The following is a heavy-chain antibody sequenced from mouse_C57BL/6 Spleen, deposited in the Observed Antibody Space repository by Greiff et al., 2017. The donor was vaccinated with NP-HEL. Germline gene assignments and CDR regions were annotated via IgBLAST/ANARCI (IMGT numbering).Heavy chain of an antibody. J-gene: IGHJ2*01. Sequence: EVQVVESGGGLVKPGGSLKLSCAASGFTFSSYAMSWVRQTPEKRLEWVATISDGGSYTYYPDNVKGRFTISRDNAKNNLYLQMSHLKSEDAAMYYCAREGTGTSYFDYWGQGTTLTVSS. CDR3: AREGTGTSYFDY. CDR2: ISDGGSYT. CDR1: GFTFSSYA. V-gene: IGHV5-4*01. D-gene: IGHD4-1*01.